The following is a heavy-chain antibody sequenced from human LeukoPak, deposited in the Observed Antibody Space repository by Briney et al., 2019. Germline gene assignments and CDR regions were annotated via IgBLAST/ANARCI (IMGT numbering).Heavy chain of an antibody. Sequence: PGGSLRLSCIASGFIFSSYGMHWVRQAPGKGLEWVAGISYDGSNKYYADFVKGRFTISRDNAKNSLYLQMNSLRAEDTAVYYCARDEYYGSGSYYNYYYYGMDVWGQGTTVTVSS. D-gene: IGHD3-10*01. CDR1: GFIFSSYG. V-gene: IGHV3-30*03. J-gene: IGHJ6*02. CDR3: ARDEYYGSGSYYNYYYYGMDV. CDR2: ISYDGSNK.